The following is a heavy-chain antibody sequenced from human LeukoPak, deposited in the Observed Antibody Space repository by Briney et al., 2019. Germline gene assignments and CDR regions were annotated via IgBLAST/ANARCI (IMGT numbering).Heavy chain of an antibody. CDR2: INPNSGGT. J-gene: IGHJ5*02. D-gene: IGHD2-21*01. Sequence: ASVKVSCKTSGYSFTDYYMHWVRQAPGQGLEWMGWINPNSGGTSSAQKFQGRVTMTRGTSITTVYMEMSWLTSDDTAIYYCARADRLHGGPYLIGPWGQGTLVTVSP. V-gene: IGHV1-2*02. CDR1: GYSFTDYY. CDR3: ARADRLHGGPYLIGP.